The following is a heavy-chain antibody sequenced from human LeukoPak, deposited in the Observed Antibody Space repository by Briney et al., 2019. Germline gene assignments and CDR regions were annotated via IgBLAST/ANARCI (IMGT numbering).Heavy chain of an antibody. J-gene: IGHJ5*02. CDR2: INPNSGGT. V-gene: IGHV1-2*02. D-gene: IGHD2-8*01. CDR3: ARDPMPRGTNLFDP. Sequence: ASVKVSCKASGYTFTGYYMHWVRQAPGQGLEWMGWINPNSGGTNYAQKFQGRVTMTRDTSISTAYMEISRLRSDDTAVSYCARDPMPRGTNLFDPWGEGTLVTVSS. CDR1: GYTFTGYY.